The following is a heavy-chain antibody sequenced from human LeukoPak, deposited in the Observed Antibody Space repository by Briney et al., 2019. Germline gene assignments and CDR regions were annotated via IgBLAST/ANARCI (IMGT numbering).Heavy chain of an antibody. CDR1: ADSFSSHY. CDR3: ARDLVTVTKGFDI. CDR2: ISYIVST. V-gene: IGHV4-59*11. J-gene: IGHJ3*02. D-gene: IGHD4-17*01. Sequence: SETLSLTYAVSADSFSSHYWTWIRQPPGKGMEWIGHISYIVSTNYNPSLKSRVTISIDTSKNQFSLKLSSVTAADTAVYYCARDLVTVTKGFDIWGQGTMVSVSS.